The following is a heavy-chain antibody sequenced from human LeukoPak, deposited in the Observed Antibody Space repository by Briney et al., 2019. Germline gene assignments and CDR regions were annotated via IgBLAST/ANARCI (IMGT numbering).Heavy chain of an antibody. J-gene: IGHJ4*02. D-gene: IGHD3-3*01. V-gene: IGHV2-5*01. CDR2: IYWNDDK. Sequence: ESGPTLVKPTETLTLTCTFSGFSLSTSGVGVGWIRQPPGKALEWLALIYWNDDKYYSPSLKSRVTITKDTSQNQVVLTMTNMDLVDTXXXXCAHRGIXXXGVVXXXXDXXGXXILVTVSS. CDR3: AHRGIXXXGVVXXXXDX. CDR1: GFSLSTSGVG.